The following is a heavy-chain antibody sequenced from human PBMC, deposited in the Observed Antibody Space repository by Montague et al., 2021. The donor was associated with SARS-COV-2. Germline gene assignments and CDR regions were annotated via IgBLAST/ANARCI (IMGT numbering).Heavy chain of an antibody. V-gene: IGHV3-13*01. J-gene: IGHJ6*02. CDR1: GFTFSSYD. CDR3: ASAGLGGAYYYYYGMDV. CDR2: IGTAGDT. Sequence: SLRLSCAASGFTFSSYDMHWVRQATGKGLEWVSAIGTAGDTYYPGSVKGRFTISRENAKNSLYLPMNSLRAGDTAVYYCASAGLGGAYYYYYGMDVWGQGTTVTVSS. D-gene: IGHD4-23*01.